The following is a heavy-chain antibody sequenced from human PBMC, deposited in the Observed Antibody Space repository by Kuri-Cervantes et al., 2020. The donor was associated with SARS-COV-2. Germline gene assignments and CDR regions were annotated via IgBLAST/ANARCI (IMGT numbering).Heavy chain of an antibody. CDR3: TRMSSGGSPDY. J-gene: IGHJ4*02. V-gene: IGHV3-48*03. D-gene: IGHD2-15*01. CDR2: ISSSGSTI. CDR1: GFTFSSYE. Sequence: LSLTCAASGFTFSSYEMNWVRQAPGRGLEWVSYISSSGSTIYYADSVKGRFTISRDNAKNSLYLQMSSLRVEDTAVYYCTRMSSGGSPDYWGQGTLVTVSS.